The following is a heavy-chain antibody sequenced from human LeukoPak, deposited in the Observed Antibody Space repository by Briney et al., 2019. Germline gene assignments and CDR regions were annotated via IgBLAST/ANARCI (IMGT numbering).Heavy chain of an antibody. CDR3: ARSSTRTHYYHMDV. CDR1: GDSISSGYY. Sequence: PSETLSLTCAVSGDSISSGYYWGWIWQPPGKGLEWIGTIYHSGYAYYNPPLQGRVAMSVDTSKNQFSLSLSSVTAADTAVYYCARSSTRTHYYHMDVWGKGTTVTVSS. V-gene: IGHV4-38-2*01. J-gene: IGHJ6*03. CDR2: IYHSGYA.